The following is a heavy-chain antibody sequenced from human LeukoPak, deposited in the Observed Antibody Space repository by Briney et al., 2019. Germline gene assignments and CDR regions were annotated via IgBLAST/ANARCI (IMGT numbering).Heavy chain of an antibody. J-gene: IGHJ4*02. Sequence: RGESLKISCRASGYRFTSFWVAWVRQMPGKGLEWMAIIYPGESDIRYSPSFQGQVTISDDKSINTAYLQWNSLKASDTAMYYCARLRKGLVHRAYHFDYWGQGTLVTVSS. V-gene: IGHV5-51*01. D-gene: IGHD1-14*01. CDR1: GYRFTSFW. CDR3: ARLRKGLVHRAYHFDY. CDR2: IYPGESDI.